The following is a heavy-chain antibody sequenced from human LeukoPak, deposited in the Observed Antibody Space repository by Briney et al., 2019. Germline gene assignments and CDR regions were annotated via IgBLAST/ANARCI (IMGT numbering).Heavy chain of an antibody. D-gene: IGHD3-10*01. CDR1: GFTLSSYW. Sequence: GGSLRLSCAASGFTLSSYWMHWVRQVPGKGLVWVSRINPDGSTTTYADSVKGRFTISRDNAKNTLYLQMNSLRAEGTAVYYCARVRVGAYDFEYWGQGTLVTVSS. J-gene: IGHJ4*02. V-gene: IGHV3-74*01. CDR2: INPDGSTT. CDR3: ARVRVGAYDFEY.